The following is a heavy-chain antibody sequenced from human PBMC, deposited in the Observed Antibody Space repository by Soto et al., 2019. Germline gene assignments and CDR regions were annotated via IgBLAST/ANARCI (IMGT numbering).Heavy chain of an antibody. V-gene: IGHV4-59*01. CDR2: IDYSGRT. CDR1: GGSISSYF. CDR3: SRDGASSSWHGMEV. Sequence: SETLSLTCTVSGGSISSYFWSWIRQPPGKGLEWIGYIDYSGRTNYNPSPKSRVSISVDTSKNQFSLMLNSVTAADTAMYYCSRDGASSSWHGMEVWGQGTTVTVSS. J-gene: IGHJ6*02. D-gene: IGHD6-19*01.